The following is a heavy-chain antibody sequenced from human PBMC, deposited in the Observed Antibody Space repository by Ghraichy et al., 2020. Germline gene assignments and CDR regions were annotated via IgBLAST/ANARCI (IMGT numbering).Heavy chain of an antibody. CDR1: GASISIFY. Sequence: SETLSLTCTVSGASISIFYWSWIRQSPGKGLEWVGYIHSTGGTKYNPSLESRVSFSLDTSKSQFSLNLTSVTAADTGVYYCARHLGDPPFDYWGQGTLVTVSS. J-gene: IGHJ4*02. V-gene: IGHV4-59*08. D-gene: IGHD4-17*01. CDR3: ARHLGDPPFDY. CDR2: IHSTGGT.